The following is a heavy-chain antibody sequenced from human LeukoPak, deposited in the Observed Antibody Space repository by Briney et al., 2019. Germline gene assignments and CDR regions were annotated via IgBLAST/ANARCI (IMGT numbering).Heavy chain of an antibody. V-gene: IGHV1-2*06. J-gene: IGHJ4*02. Sequence: ASVKVSCKASGYTFTGYYMHWVRQAPGQGLESMGRINPNSGGTNYAQKFQGRVTMTRDTSISTAYMELSRLRSDDTAVYYCARVRIAAAGTSNYWGQGTLVTVSS. CDR3: ARVRIAAAGTSNY. CDR2: INPNSGGT. CDR1: GYTFTGYY. D-gene: IGHD6-13*01.